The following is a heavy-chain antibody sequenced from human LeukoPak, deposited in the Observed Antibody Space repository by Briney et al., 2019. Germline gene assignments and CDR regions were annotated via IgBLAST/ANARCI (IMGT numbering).Heavy chain of an antibody. V-gene: IGHV4-59*12. CDR2: ISYSGGT. J-gene: IGHJ5*02. D-gene: IGHD6-19*01. CDR1: GGSISSYY. CDR3: ARGPLAFRRVAGIFS. Sequence: SETLSLTCTVFGGSISSYYWSWIRQPPGRGLEWLGYISYSGGTSYNPSLKSRLTISVDTSRKQFSLKLTSVTAADTALYFCARGPLAFRRVAGIFSWGRGTQVTVSS.